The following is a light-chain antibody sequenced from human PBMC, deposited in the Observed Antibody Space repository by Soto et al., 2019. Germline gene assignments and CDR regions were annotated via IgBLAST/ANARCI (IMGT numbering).Light chain of an antibody. CDR1: SSDVGGYNY. Sequence: QSALTQPPSASGSPGQSVTISCTGTSSDVGGYNYVSWYQQHPGKAPKFLIFEVSRRPSGVPDRFSGSKSGNTASLTVSGLQADDEADYYCSSYEGSNTPLIFGGGTKLTVL. J-gene: IGLJ2*01. CDR3: SSYEGSNTPLI. V-gene: IGLV2-8*01. CDR2: EVS.